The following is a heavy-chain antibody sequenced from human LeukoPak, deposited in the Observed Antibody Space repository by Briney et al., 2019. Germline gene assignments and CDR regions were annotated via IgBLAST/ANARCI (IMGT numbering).Heavy chain of an antibody. J-gene: IGHJ5*02. D-gene: IGHD3-22*01. Sequence: PSETLSLTCTVSGSSISSGVYYWSWIRQPAGKGLEWIGRIHTRGTTNYNPSLKSRVTISVDTSKNQFSLKLSSVTAADTAVYYCARDNYDNTAIGDWFDPWGQGTLVTVSS. CDR1: GSSISSGVYY. CDR3: ARDNYDNTAIGDWFDP. V-gene: IGHV4-61*02. CDR2: IHTRGTT.